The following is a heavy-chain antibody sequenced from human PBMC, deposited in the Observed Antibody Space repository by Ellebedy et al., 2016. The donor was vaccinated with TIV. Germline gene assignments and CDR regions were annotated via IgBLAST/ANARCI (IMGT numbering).Heavy chain of an antibody. V-gene: IGHV3-11*04. CDR1: GFTFSDYY. Sequence: GESLKISXAASGFTFSDYYMSWIRQAPGKGLEWVSYISSSGSTIYYADSVKGRFTISRDNAKNSLYLQMNSLRDEDTAVYYCARNIDAGVQGYYFDYWGQGTLVTVSS. CDR3: ARNIDAGVQGYYFDY. D-gene: IGHD2/OR15-2a*01. CDR2: ISSSGSTI. J-gene: IGHJ4*02.